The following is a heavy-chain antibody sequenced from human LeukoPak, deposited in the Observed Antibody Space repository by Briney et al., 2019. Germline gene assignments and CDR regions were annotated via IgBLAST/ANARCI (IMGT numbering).Heavy chain of an antibody. CDR3: AKCSIYFGSGTYFDA. Sequence: PGGSLRLSCAASGFDFSNYPMSWVRQAPGKGLEWVSAISDTGANTNYADSVKGRFTISRDNSKNTVSLQMSSLRTEDTAIYYCAKCSIYFGSGTYFDAWAQGTLVTVSS. V-gene: IGHV3-23*01. CDR2: ISDTGANT. D-gene: IGHD3-10*01. CDR1: GFDFSNYP. J-gene: IGHJ4*02.